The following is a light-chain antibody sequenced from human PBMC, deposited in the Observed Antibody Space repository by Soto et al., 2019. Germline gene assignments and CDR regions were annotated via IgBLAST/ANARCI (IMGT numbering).Light chain of an antibody. CDR1: QNIGDW. Sequence: DVQMTQSPSTLSASVGDRVTITCRASQNIGDWLAWFQQKPGRAPKLLIYKASNLESGVPSTFSGSASGTEFTLTISSLQPADFATYYCQQYYDYSWTVGQGTKVDIK. CDR3: QQYYDYSWT. CDR2: KAS. J-gene: IGKJ1*01. V-gene: IGKV1-5*03.